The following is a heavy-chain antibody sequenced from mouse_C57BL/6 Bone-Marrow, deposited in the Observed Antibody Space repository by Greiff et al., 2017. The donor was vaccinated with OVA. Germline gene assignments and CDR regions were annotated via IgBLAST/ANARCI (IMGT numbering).Heavy chain of an antibody. CDR3: ARIYYYGSRRSPYAMDY. V-gene: IGHV1-81*01. Sequence: QVQLQQSGAELARPGASVKLSCKASGYTFTSYGISWVKQRTGQGLEWIGGIYPRSGNTYYNEKFKGKATLTADKSSSTAYMELRSLTSEDSAVYFCARIYYYGSRRSPYAMDYWGQGTSVTVSS. CDR1: GYTFTSYG. D-gene: IGHD1-1*01. J-gene: IGHJ4*01. CDR2: IYPRSGNT.